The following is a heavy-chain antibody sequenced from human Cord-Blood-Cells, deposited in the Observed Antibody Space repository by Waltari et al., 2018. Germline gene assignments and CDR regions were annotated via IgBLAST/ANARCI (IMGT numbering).Heavy chain of an antibody. J-gene: IGHJ3*02. CDR1: GYTFTGYY. CDR3: ARLKLGLIAFDI. D-gene: IGHD7-27*01. CDR2: INPNSGGT. V-gene: IGHV1-2*02. Sequence: QVQLVQSGAEVKKPGASVKVSCKASGYTFTGYYMYWVRQAPGQGLEWMGWINPNSGGTNYAQSFQGRVTMTRDTSISTAYMELSRLRSDDTAVYYCARLKLGLIAFDIWGQGTMVTVSS.